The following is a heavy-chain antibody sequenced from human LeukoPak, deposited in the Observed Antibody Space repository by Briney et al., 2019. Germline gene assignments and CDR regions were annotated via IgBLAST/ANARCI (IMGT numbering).Heavy chain of an antibody. CDR1: GFTFSSYA. CDR2: ISGSGGST. Sequence: GGSLRPSCAASGFTFSSYAMSWVRQAPGKGLEWVSAISGSGGSTYYADSVKGRFTISRDNSKNTLYLQMNSLRAEDTAVYYCAKVLFYYGSEDYWGQGTLVTVSS. J-gene: IGHJ4*02. D-gene: IGHD3-10*01. V-gene: IGHV3-23*01. CDR3: AKVLFYYGSEDY.